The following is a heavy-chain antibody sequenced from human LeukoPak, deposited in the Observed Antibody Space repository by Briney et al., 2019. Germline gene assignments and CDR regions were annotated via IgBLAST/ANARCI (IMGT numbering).Heavy chain of an antibody. V-gene: IGHV1-8*01. CDR2: MNPNSGNT. CDR3: ATAGGDPDAFDI. J-gene: IGHJ3*02. CDR1: GYTFTSYD. Sequence: ASVKVSCKASGYTFTSYDINWVRQATGQGLEWMGWMNPNSGNTGYAQKFQGRVTMTRNTSISTAYMELSSLRSEDTAVYYCATAGGDPDAFDIWGQGTMVTVSS. D-gene: IGHD3-16*01.